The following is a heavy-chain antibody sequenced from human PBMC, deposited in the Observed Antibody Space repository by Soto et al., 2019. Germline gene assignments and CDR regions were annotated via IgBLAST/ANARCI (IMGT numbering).Heavy chain of an antibody. J-gene: IGHJ4*02. D-gene: IGHD5-12*01. CDR1: GGSLTGYY. CDR3: ARGQEGIVATH. V-gene: IGHV4-34*01. Sequence: QVQLQQWGAGLLKPSETLSLTCTVNGGSLTGYYWSWIRQPPGKGLEWIGEVKDGGSTNYSPSLGGRVSLSADTSKNPFSLRLKSVTAADTAVYFCARGQEGIVATHWDQGALVTVSS. CDR2: VKDGGST.